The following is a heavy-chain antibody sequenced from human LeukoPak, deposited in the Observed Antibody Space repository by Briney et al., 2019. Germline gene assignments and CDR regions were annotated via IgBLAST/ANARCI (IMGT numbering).Heavy chain of an antibody. CDR1: GGSFSSNGHY. V-gene: IGHV4-61*08. CDR3: VLLQAHRPLDY. J-gene: IGHJ4*02. Sequence: SETLSLTCTVSGGSFSSNGHYWNWIRQPPGKGLEWIGYIFNRGSTNYNPSLKSRVTISVDTANNQFSLRLSSVTAADTAVYFCVLLQAHRPLDYWGQGTLVTVSS. D-gene: IGHD1-26*01. CDR2: IFNRGST.